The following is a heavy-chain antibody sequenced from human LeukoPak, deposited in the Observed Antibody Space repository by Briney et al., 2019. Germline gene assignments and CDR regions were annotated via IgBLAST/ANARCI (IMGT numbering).Heavy chain of an antibody. D-gene: IGHD6-19*01. Sequence: ASAKVSCKASGYTFTGYYMHWVRQAPGQGLEWMGWINPNSGGTNYAQKFQGRVTMTRDTSISTAYMELSRLRSDDTAVYYCARDSSGWYYFDYWGQGTLVTVSS. V-gene: IGHV1-2*02. J-gene: IGHJ4*02. CDR2: INPNSGGT. CDR1: GYTFTGYY. CDR3: ARDSSGWYYFDY.